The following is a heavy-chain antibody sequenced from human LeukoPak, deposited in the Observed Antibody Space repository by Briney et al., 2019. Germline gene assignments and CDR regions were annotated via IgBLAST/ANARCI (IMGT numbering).Heavy chain of an antibody. V-gene: IGHV3-23*01. CDR2: ISKSGVSR. CDR3: ARAELYYYSMDV. D-gene: IGHD1-7*01. Sequence: GGSLRLSCAASGFTFSSFAMSWVRRPPGKGVQWVSAISKSGVSREYADSVKGRFTISRDNAKNSLYLQMNSLRAEDTAVYYCARAELYYYSMDVWGKGTTVTVSS. CDR1: GFTFSSFA. J-gene: IGHJ6*03.